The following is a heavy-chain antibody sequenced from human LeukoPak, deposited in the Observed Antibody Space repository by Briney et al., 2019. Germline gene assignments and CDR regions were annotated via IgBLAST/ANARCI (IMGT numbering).Heavy chain of an antibody. CDR3: ARDESSSSWYGDAII. CDR2: IYYSGST. V-gene: IGHV4-59*01. Sequence: PSETLSLTCTVSGGSISSYYWSWIRQPPGKGLEWIGYIYYSGSTNYNPSLKSRVTISVDTSKNQFSLKLSSVTAAGTAVYYCARDESSSSWYGDAIIWGQGTMVTVSS. D-gene: IGHD6-13*01. CDR1: GGSISSYY. J-gene: IGHJ3*02.